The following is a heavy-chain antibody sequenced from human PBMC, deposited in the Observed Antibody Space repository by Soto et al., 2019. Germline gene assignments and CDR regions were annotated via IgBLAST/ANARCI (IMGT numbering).Heavy chain of an antibody. V-gene: IGHV3-23*01. CDR1: GFTFSSYA. J-gene: IGHJ4*02. Sequence: GGSLRLSCAASGFTFSSYAMSWVRQAPGKGLEWVSAISGSGGSTYYADSVKGRFTISRDNSKNTLYLQMNSLRAEDTAVYYCAKDHGQEYSSPLDYWGQGTLVTVSS. CDR3: AKDHGQEYSSPLDY. CDR2: ISGSGGST. D-gene: IGHD6-6*01.